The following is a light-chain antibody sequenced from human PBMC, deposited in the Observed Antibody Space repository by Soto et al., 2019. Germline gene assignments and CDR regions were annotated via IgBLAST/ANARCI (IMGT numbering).Light chain of an antibody. CDR2: SAS. CDR1: QSISNH. J-gene: IGKJ1*01. Sequence: EIVMTQSPATLSVSPGERATLSCRASQSISNHLAWYQQKPGQAPRLLIYSASTRATGILARFSGSGSGTEFTLTISSLQSEDFAVYYCQQFNNWLWTFGQGTKVEIK. CDR3: QQFNNWLWT. V-gene: IGKV3-15*01.